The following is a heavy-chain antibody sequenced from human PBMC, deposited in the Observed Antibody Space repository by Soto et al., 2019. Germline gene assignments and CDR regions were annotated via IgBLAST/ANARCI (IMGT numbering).Heavy chain of an antibody. CDR3: ASRSRAIAAAGTGVWFDP. J-gene: IGHJ5*02. CDR1: GYTFTSYY. V-gene: IGHV1-46*01. Sequence: QVQLVQSGAEVKKPGASVKVSCKASGYTFTSYYMHWVRQAPGQGLEWMGIINPSGGSTSYAQKFQGRVTMTRDTSTSTVYMELSSLRSEDTAVYYCASRSRAIAAAGTGVWFDPWGQGTLVTVSS. CDR2: INPSGGST. D-gene: IGHD6-13*01.